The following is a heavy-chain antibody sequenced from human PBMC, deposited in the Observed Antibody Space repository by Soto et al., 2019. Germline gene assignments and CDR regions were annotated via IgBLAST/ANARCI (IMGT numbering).Heavy chain of an antibody. J-gene: IGHJ4*02. CDR1: GVSVSSGWFY. V-gene: IGHV4-61*01. D-gene: IGHD1-1*01. CDR2: GSNSETT. Sequence: QLQLQESGPGLVKPSETLSLTCSVSGVSVSSGWFYWAWIRQHPGQGLEWIGFGSNSETTNYNPNLKGRVTLPVDPSTSQSYLAVNFLAVADTAASYYASGATGTQYDYWGQVTHVALAS. CDR3: ASGATGTQYDY.